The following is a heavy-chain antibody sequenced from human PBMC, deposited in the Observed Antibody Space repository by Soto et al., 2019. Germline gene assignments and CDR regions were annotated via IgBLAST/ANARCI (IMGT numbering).Heavy chain of an antibody. CDR2: INNVGSAT. D-gene: IGHD2-21*02. V-gene: IGHV3-11*01. CDR1: GFSFSDYY. Sequence: QVQLAESGGGLVKPGGSLRLSCAASGFSFSDYYMSWIRQAPEKGLEWVAYINNVGSATYYADSVKGRFTISRDNTHNSLYLQINDVRAEDTAVYYCARGDGYLPPYYSEYWGQGALVTVSS. CDR3: ARGDGYLPPYYSEY. J-gene: IGHJ4*02.